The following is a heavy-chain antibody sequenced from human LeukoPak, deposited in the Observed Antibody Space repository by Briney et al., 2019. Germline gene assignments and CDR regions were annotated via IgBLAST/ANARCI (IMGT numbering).Heavy chain of an antibody. CDR3: ARRLRYFDWLYDDY. CDR1: GYSISSGYY. Sequence: SETLSLTCAGSGYSISSGYYWGWIRQPPGKGLEWIGSIYHSGSTYYNPSLKSRVTISVDTSKNQFSLKLSSVTAADTAVYYGARRLRYFDWLYDDYWGQGTLVTVSS. V-gene: IGHV4-38-2*01. D-gene: IGHD3-9*01. J-gene: IGHJ4*02. CDR2: IYHSGST.